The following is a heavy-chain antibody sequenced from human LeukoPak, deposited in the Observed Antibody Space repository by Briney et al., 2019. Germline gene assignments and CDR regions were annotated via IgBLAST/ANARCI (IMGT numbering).Heavy chain of an antibody. CDR2: ISAYNGNT. V-gene: IGHV1-18*01. CDR3: ASCHCTNGVCYGECEYFQH. J-gene: IGHJ1*01. D-gene: IGHD2-8*01. CDR1: GYTFTSYG. Sequence: GASVKVSCKASGYTFTSYGISWVRQAPGQGLEWMGWISAYNGNTNYAQKLQGRLTLTTDTSTSTAYMELRSPRSDDTAVYYCASCHCTNGVCYGECEYFQHWGQGTLVTVSS.